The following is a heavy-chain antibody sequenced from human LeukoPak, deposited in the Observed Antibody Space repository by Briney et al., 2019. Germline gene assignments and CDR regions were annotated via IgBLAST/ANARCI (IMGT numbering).Heavy chain of an antibody. V-gene: IGHV4-59*12. D-gene: IGHD3-22*01. CDR1: GGSISSYY. CDR2: IYYSGST. J-gene: IGHJ5*02. Sequence: SETLSLTCTVSGGSISSYYWSWIRQPPGKGLEWIGYIYYSGSTNYNPSLKSRVTISVDTSKNQFSLKLSSVTAADTAVYYCARTYYYDSSGYYPRWFDPWGQGTLVTVSS. CDR3: ARTYYYDSSGYYPRWFDP.